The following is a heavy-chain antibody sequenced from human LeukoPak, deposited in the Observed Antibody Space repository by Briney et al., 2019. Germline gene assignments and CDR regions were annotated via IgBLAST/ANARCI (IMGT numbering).Heavy chain of an antibody. Sequence: SETLSLTCSVYGGSFGSYYWSWIRQPPGKGLDWIGFSNVSGNTSYSPSLRSRATMSVDTSKNQFSLKLASVTAADSAVYFCPRHGRQAGYYCARGYAFDHWGQGTLVTVSS. CDR2: SNVSGNT. CDR1: GGSFGSYY. J-gene: IGHJ4*02. V-gene: IGHV4-59*08. CDR3: PRHGRQAGYYCARGYAFDH. D-gene: IGHD2/OR15-2a*01.